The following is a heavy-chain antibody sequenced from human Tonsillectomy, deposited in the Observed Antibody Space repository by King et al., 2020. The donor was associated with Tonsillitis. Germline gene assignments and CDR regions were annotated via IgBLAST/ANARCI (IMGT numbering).Heavy chain of an antibody. J-gene: IGHJ4*02. V-gene: IGHV3-53*01. D-gene: IGHD1-26*01. Sequence: EVQLVESGGGLIQPGGSLRLSCAASGFTVSSNYMTWVRQAPGKGLEWVSVIYSGGSTYYADSVKGRFTISRDNSKNTLYLQMNSLRAEDTAVYYCARDLMGATAGFVYWGQGTLVTVSS. CDR1: GFTVSSNY. CDR2: IYSGGST. CDR3: ARDLMGATAGFVY.